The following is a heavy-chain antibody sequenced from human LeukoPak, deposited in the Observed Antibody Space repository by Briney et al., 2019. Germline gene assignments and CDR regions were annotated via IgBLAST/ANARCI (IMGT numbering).Heavy chain of an antibody. D-gene: IGHD3-10*01. V-gene: IGHV3-30*18. CDR3: AKLGDIRGY. CDR2: ISYDGSNK. CDR1: GFTVSSNY. J-gene: IGHJ4*02. Sequence: GGSLRLSCAASGFTVSSNYINWVRQAPGKGLEWVAVISYDGSNKYYADSVKGRFTISRDNSKNTLYLQMNSLRAEDTAVYYCAKLGDIRGYWGQGTLVTVSS.